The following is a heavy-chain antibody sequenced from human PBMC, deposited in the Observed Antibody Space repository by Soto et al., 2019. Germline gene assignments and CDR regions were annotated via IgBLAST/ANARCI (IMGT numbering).Heavy chain of an antibody. D-gene: IGHD5-18*01. CDR1: GGSFRGYY. CDR3: ARVGILVTAMVIVPPYYYYGMDV. J-gene: IGHJ6*02. V-gene: IGHV4-34*01. Sequence: PLETLSPSRAVYGGSFRGYYRGWVPPPPGKGGGGVGEINLSGRTTYNPSLKSRVTISVDTSKNPFPLKLSSVPAADTAVYYCARVGILVTAMVIVPPYYYYGMDVWGQGTTVTVSS. CDR2: INLSGRT.